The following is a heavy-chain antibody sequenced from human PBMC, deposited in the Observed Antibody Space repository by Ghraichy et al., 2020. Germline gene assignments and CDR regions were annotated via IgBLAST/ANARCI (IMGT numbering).Heavy chain of an antibody. J-gene: IGHJ6*02. Sequence: GESLNISCAASGFTFSSYAMSWVRQAPGKGLEWVSAISGSGGSTYYADSVKGRFTISRDNSKNTLYLQMNSLRAEDTAVYYCAKDAVDCSSTSCYMDYYYYGMDVWGQGTTVTVSS. V-gene: IGHV3-23*01. D-gene: IGHD2-2*02. CDR3: AKDAVDCSSTSCYMDYYYYGMDV. CDR2: ISGSGGST. CDR1: GFTFSSYA.